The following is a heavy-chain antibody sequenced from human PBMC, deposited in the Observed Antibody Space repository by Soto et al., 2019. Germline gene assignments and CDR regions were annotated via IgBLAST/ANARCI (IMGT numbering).Heavy chain of an antibody. J-gene: IGHJ3*02. V-gene: IGHV6-1*01. Sequence: QSQTLSLTCAISGDSVSSNSAAWNWIRQSPSRGLEWLGKTYYRSKWSNDYAVSVKSRITINPETSKNQFSLQLESVTPEDTAVYYCAGEQRVAFDIWGQGTMVTVSS. CDR2: TYYRSKWSN. CDR1: GDSVSSNSAA. CDR3: AGEQRVAFDI.